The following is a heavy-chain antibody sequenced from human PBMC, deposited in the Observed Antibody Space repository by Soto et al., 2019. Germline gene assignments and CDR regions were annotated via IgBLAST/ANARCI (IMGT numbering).Heavy chain of an antibody. Sequence: QITLKESGPTQVKPTQTLTLTCTFSGFSLSSTRMAVGWIRQPPGKALEWLALIYWDDDKRYSPFLKSRLTITKDTSKNQVVLTMSNMDPVDTARYYCAHIVVAGLGYYFVYWGQGTLVTVSS. CDR3: AHIVVAGLGYYFVY. CDR1: GFSLSSTRMA. CDR2: IYWDDDK. D-gene: IGHD6-19*01. V-gene: IGHV2-5*02. J-gene: IGHJ4*02.